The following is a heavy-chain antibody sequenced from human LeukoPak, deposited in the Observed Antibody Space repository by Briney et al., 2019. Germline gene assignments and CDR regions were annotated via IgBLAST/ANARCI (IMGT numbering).Heavy chain of an antibody. D-gene: IGHD6-19*01. CDR2: IYYSGST. Sequence: SETLSLTCTVSGGSISSYYWSWIRQPPGKGLEWIGYIYYSGSTNYNPSLKSRVTISVDTSKNQFSLTLSSVTAADTAVYYCAGWGFANYYYYYGMDVWGQGTTVTVSS. J-gene: IGHJ6*02. CDR3: AGWGFANYYYYYGMDV. CDR1: GGSISSYY. V-gene: IGHV4-59*01.